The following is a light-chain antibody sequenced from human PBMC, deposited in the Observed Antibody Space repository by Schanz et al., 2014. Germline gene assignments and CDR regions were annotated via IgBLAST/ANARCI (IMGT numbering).Light chain of an antibody. V-gene: IGKV3-11*01. CDR1: QSVSTY. Sequence: EIVLTQSPATLSPSLGERATLSCRASQSVSTYLAWYQQKPGQAPRLLIYDASNRATGIPARFSGSGSGKDFSLTISSLVPEDFADYYCQQRSNRLSCGGGTKVEIK. CDR3: QQRSNRLS. CDR2: DAS. J-gene: IGKJ4*01.